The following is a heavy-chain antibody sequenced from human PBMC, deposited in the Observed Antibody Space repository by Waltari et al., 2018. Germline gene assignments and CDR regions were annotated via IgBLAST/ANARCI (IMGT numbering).Heavy chain of an antibody. CDR3: ARHGGVTRLVPSVYYYMDV. CDR2: IYPGDSDT. V-gene: IGHV5-51*01. D-gene: IGHD3-16*01. Sequence: EVQLVQSGAEVKKPGESLKISCKGSGYSFTSYWIGWVRQMPGKGLEWMGIIYPGDSDTRYSPSFQGQVTISADKSISTAYLQWSSLKASDTAMYYCARHGGVTRLVPSVYYYMDVWGKGTTVTVSS. CDR1: GYSFTSYW. J-gene: IGHJ6*03.